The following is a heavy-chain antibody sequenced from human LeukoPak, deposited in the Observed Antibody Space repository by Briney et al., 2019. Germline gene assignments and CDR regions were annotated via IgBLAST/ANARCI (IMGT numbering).Heavy chain of an antibody. J-gene: IGHJ5*02. D-gene: IGHD6-13*01. V-gene: IGHV4-59*01. CDR1: GGSISSYY. CDR2: IYYSGST. CDR3: ASIDSSSWYLWFDP. Sequence: PSETLSLTCTVSGGSISSYYWSWIRQPPGKGLEWIGYIYYSGSTNYNPSLKSRVTISVDTSKNQFSLKLSSVTAADTAVYYCASIDSSSWYLWFDPWGQGTLVTVSS.